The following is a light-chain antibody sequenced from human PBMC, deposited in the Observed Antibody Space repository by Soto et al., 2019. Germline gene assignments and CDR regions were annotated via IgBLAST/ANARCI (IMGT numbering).Light chain of an antibody. J-gene: IGLJ3*02. CDR3: QTWDTGLV. Sequence: QLVLTQSPSASASLGASVKLTCTLSSGHSSCTIAWHQQQPETGPRYLIKLNSDGSHTKGDGIPDRFSGSSSGAERYLTSSSLQSEDEADYYCQTWDTGLVFGGGTKLTVL. CDR1: SGHSSCT. V-gene: IGLV4-69*01. CDR2: LNSDGSH.